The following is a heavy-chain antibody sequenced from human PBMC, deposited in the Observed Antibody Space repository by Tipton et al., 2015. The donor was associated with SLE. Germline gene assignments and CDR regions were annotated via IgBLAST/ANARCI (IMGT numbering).Heavy chain of an antibody. D-gene: IGHD3-3*01. CDR1: GGSVSSGSYY. Sequence: TLSLTCTVSGGSVSSGSYYWSWIRQPPGKGLEWIGYIYYSGSTNYNPSLTSRVTISVDTSKNQFSLKLTSVTTADTAVYYRARETPGFWSAYDYWGQGTLVTVAS. J-gene: IGHJ4*02. V-gene: IGHV4-61*01. CDR2: IYYSGST. CDR3: ARETPGFWSAYDY.